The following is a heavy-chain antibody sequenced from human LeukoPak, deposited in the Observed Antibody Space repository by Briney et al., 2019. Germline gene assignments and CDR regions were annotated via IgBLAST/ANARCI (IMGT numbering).Heavy chain of an antibody. CDR1: GFTFSSYW. CDR2: IKQDGSEK. J-gene: IGHJ4*02. D-gene: IGHD2-2*01. V-gene: IGHV3-7*01. CDR3: ARSAPDIVVVPAAHFDY. Sequence: GGSLRLSCAASGFTFSSYWMSWVRQAPGKGLEWVADIKQDGSEKYYVDSVKGRFTISRDNSKNTLYLQMNSLRAEDTAVYYCARSAPDIVVVPAAHFDYWGQGTLVTVSS.